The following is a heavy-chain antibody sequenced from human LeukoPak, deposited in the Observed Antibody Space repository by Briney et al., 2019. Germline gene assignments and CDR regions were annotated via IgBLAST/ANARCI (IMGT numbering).Heavy chain of an antibody. J-gene: IGHJ6*02. CDR2: ISSSGSTI. CDR3: ARDGTRGAYYYYGMDV. V-gene: IGHV3-11*01. CDR1: GFTFSDYY. Sequence: PGGSLRLSCAASGFTFSDYYMSWIRQAPGKGLEWVSYISSSGSTIYYADSVKGRFTISRDNAKNSLYLQMNSLRAEDTAVYYRARDGTRGAYYYYGMDVWGQGTTVTVSS. D-gene: IGHD3-10*01.